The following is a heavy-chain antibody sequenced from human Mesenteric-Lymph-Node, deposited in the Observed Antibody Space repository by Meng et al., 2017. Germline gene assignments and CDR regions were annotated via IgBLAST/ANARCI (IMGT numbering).Heavy chain of an antibody. V-gene: IGHV3-53*04. Sequence: GGSLRLSCAASGFTVSSNYMSWVRQAPGKGLEWVSVIYSGGSTYYADSVKGRFTISRHNSKNTLYLQMNSLRAEDTAVYYCARAGPGWFGESDAFDIWGQGTMVTVSS. CDR1: GFTVSSNY. CDR3: ARAGPGWFGESDAFDI. D-gene: IGHD3-10*01. J-gene: IGHJ3*02. CDR2: IYSGGST.